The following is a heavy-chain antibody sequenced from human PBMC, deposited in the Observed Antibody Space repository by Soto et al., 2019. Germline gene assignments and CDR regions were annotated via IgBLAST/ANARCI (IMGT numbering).Heavy chain of an antibody. D-gene: IGHD3-3*01. J-gene: IGHJ6*02. CDR3: ARAFPYYDFWSGSIPTGMDV. CDR1: GGSISSYY. Sequence: NPSETLSLTCTVSGGSISSYYWSWIRQPPGKGLEWIGYIYYSGSTNYNPSLKSRVTISVDTSKNQCSLKLSSVTAADTAVYYCARAFPYYDFWSGSIPTGMDVWGQGTTVTVSS. V-gene: IGHV4-59*01. CDR2: IYYSGST.